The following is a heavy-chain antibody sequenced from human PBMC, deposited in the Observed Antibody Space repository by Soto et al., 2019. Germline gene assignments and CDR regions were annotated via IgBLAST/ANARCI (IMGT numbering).Heavy chain of an antibody. J-gene: IGHJ4*02. D-gene: IGHD4-17*01. CDR3: AHSSSRWPLGY. V-gene: IGHV2-5*02. Sequence: QITLKESGPTLVKPTQPLTLTCTFSGFSLSTSGVGVVWLRQPPGKALEWLALVYWDDDQRYRPSLKSRLTITQDTSKIQVVLTMNNMDHVETATYFCAHSSSRWPLGYWGQGALVTVSS. CDR2: VYWDDDQ. CDR1: GFSLSTSGVG.